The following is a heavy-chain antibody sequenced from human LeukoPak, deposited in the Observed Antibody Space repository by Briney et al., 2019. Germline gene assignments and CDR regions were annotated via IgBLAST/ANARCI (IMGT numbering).Heavy chain of an antibody. CDR3: AAGKEILTGYYIPNDY. Sequence: SETLSLTCTVSGGSIISTTYYWGWIRQPPGEGLEWIGSIDYSGSTYYNPSLKSRVTISVDTSKNQFSLKLSSVTAADTAVYYCAAGKEILTGYYIPNDYWGQGTLVTVSS. CDR2: IDYSGST. J-gene: IGHJ4*02. CDR1: GGSIISTTYY. V-gene: IGHV4-39*01. D-gene: IGHD3-9*01.